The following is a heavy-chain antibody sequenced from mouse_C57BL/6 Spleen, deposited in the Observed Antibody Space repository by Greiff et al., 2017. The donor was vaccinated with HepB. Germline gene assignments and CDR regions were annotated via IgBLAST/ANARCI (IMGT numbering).Heavy chain of an antibody. CDR1: GYTFTSYT. J-gene: IGHJ2*01. V-gene: IGHV1-4*01. CDR3: ARGGWLHYFDY. Sequence: VQLQQSGAELARPGASVKMSCKASGYTFTSYTMHWVKQRPGQGLEWIGYINPSSGYTKYNQKFKDKATLTADKSSSTAYMQLSSLTYEDSAVYYCARGGWLHYFDYWGQGTTLTVSS. CDR2: INPSSGYT.